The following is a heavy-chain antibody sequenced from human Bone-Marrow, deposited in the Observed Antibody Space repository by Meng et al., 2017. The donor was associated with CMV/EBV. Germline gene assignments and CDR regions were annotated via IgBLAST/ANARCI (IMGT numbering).Heavy chain of an antibody. CDR1: GGSISSSSYY. Sequence: SETLSLTCTVAGGSISSSSYYWGWLRQPPGKGLEWIGSIYYSGSTYYNPSLKSRVTISVDTSKNQFSLKLSSVTAADTAVYYCARGRGSGSFPDYWGQGTLVTVSS. D-gene: IGHD3-10*01. CDR2: IYYSGST. J-gene: IGHJ4*02. V-gene: IGHV4-39*07. CDR3: ARGRGSGSFPDY.